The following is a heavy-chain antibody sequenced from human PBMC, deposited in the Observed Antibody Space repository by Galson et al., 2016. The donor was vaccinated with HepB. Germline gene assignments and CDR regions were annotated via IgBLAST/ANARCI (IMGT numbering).Heavy chain of an antibody. CDR2: IYSGGTT. CDR3: ASDGNAGGH. V-gene: IGHV3-53*01. Sequence: SLRLSCAGSGFSVTTNYMNWVRQAPGEGLERVSLIYSGGTTKYAASVRGRFTISRDNSKLYLQMNNLRAEDTAVYYCASDGNAGGHWGQGTLVTVSS. CDR1: GFSVTTNY. D-gene: IGHD4-23*01. J-gene: IGHJ4*02.